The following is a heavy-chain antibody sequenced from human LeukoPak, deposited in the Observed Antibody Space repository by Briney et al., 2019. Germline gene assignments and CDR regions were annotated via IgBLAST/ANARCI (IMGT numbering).Heavy chain of an antibody. D-gene: IGHD5-12*01. CDR1: GFTFSRYA. Sequence: GGSLRLSCAAAGFTFSRYAMNWVCQAPGKGLDWVSVLSGSGGSTVYADSVKGRFTISRDNPKNTLYLQMNSLRAEDTAVYYCARGFVGGYDFYYYYGMDVWGQGTTVTASS. J-gene: IGHJ6*02. CDR3: ARGFVGGYDFYYYYGMDV. V-gene: IGHV3-23*01. CDR2: LSGSGGST.